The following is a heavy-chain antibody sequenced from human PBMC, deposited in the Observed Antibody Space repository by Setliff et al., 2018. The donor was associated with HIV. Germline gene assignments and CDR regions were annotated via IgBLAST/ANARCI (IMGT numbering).Heavy chain of an antibody. CDR1: GFNIEEYA. CDR3: AKHWRIGSDNSDAFDI. Sequence: SLKISCVGSGFNIEEYAMAWVRQVPGEGLEWASSISWNSVKIDYADFVKGRFTISRDNAKNSLFLQVNSLRTEDTAFYFCAKHWRIGSDNSDAFDIWGQGTLVTVSS. V-gene: IGHV3-9*01. CDR2: ISWNSVKI. D-gene: IGHD1-20*01. J-gene: IGHJ3*02.